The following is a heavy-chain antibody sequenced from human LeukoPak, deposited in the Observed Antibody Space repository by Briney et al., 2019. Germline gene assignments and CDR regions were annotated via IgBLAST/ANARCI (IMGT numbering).Heavy chain of an antibody. V-gene: IGHV4-31*03. CDR1: GGSVSSDSSY. D-gene: IGHD3-9*01. Sequence: SQTLSLTCSVSGGSVSSDSSYWTWIRQHPGKGLEWIGYIFYRGNTYYNPSLKSRLTISVDTSKHQFSLRMTSVTAADTAVYYCARAVGYDDVTGYYRGWYFGLWGRGTLVTVSS. CDR2: IFYRGNT. J-gene: IGHJ2*01. CDR3: ARAVGYDDVTGYYRGWYFGL.